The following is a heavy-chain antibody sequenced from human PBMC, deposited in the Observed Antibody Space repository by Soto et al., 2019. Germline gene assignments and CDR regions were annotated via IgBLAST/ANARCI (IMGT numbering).Heavy chain of an antibody. D-gene: IGHD3-3*01. J-gene: IGHJ6*02. CDR1: GCTCGDYA. CDR3: TRVGQGYDFWSGYLTRYYYYGMDV. Sequence: GSLILSCTASGCTCGDYAMSWVRQAPGKGLEWVGFIRSKAYGGTTEYAASVKGRFTISRDDSKSIAYLQMNSLKTEDTAVYYCTRVGQGYDFWSGYLTRYYYYGMDVWGHGTTATVSS. V-gene: IGHV3-49*04. CDR2: IRSKAYGGTT.